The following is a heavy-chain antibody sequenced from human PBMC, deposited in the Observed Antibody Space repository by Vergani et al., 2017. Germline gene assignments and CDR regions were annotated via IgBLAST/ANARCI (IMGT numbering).Heavy chain of an antibody. CDR1: GGSFSTGGQS. CDR2: IYTSGAT. Sequence: QVQLQESGPGLVKPSQTLSLTCTVSGGSFSTGGQSWTWLRQSAGKGLEWIGRIYTSGATNYNPSLRSRAIMSVDASKKQFSLKLNSVTAADTAVYYCGRVADFYGLGSRLLDLWVQGILVTVSS. CDR3: GRVADFYGLGSRLLDL. D-gene: IGHD3-10*01. J-gene: IGHJ5*02. V-gene: IGHV4-61*02.